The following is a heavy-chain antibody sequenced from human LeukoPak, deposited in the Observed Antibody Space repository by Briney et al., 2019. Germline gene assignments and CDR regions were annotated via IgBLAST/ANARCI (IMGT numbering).Heavy chain of an antibody. Sequence: ASVKVSCKASGYTFTSYGISWVRQAPGQGLEWMGWISAYNGNTNYAQKLQGRVTMTTDTSTSTAYMELRSPRSDDTAVYYCARDDLDTAMAPDPLPFDYWGQGTLVTVSS. CDR3: ARDDLDTAMAPDPLPFDY. V-gene: IGHV1-18*01. J-gene: IGHJ4*02. CDR1: GYTFTSYG. D-gene: IGHD5-18*01. CDR2: ISAYNGNT.